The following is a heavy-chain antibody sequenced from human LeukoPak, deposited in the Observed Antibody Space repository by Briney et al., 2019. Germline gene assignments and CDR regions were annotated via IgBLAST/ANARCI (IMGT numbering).Heavy chain of an antibody. V-gene: IGHV4-4*02. Sequence: SETRSLTCTVSGDSINSLDLWSWVRQPPGKGLEWIGEMYLSGTTHSNPSVKSRVTISIDKSKNQFFLNLSSVTAADTAVYYCAGLVGRYSSGLYYYYFDYWGQGTLVTVSS. CDR1: GDSINSLDL. D-gene: IGHD3-22*01. CDR2: MYLSGTT. J-gene: IGHJ4*02. CDR3: AGLVGRYSSGLYYYYFDY.